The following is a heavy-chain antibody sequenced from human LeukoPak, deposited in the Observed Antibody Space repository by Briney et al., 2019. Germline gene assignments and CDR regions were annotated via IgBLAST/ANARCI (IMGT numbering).Heavy chain of an antibody. CDR3: AKDESGYCSSSTCYKWFDP. CDR1: GFTFSSYA. J-gene: IGHJ5*02. CDR2: VSGSGSST. D-gene: IGHD2-2*02. Sequence: GGSLRLSCAASGFTFSSYAMSWVRQAPGKGLEWVSGVSGSGSSTYYADSVKGRFTISRDNSKNTLYLQMNSLRAEDTAVYYCAKDESGYCSSSTCYKWFDPWGQGTLVTVSS. V-gene: IGHV3-23*01.